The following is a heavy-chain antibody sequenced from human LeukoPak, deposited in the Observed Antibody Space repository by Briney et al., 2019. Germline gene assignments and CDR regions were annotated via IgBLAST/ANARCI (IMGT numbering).Heavy chain of an antibody. CDR1: GFTFSSYA. V-gene: IGHV3-23*01. CDR2: ISGSGGST. Sequence: PGGSLRLSCAASGFTFSSYAMSWVRQAPGKGLEWVSAISGSGGSTYYADSVKGRFTISRDNSKNTLYLQMNSLRAEDTAVYYCAKVRRSSGWYRGAFDIWAKGQWSPSLQ. J-gene: IGHJ3*02. D-gene: IGHD6-19*01. CDR3: AKVRRSSGWYRGAFDI.